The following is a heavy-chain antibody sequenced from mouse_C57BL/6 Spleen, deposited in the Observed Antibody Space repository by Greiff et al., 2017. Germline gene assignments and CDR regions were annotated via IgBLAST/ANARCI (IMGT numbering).Heavy chain of an antibody. CDR1: GFSLTSYG. V-gene: IGHV2-2*01. CDR3: ARNWGYDGYYDAMDY. CDR2: IWSGGST. J-gene: IGHJ4*01. Sequence: QVQLKESGPGLVQPSQSLSITCTVSGFSLTSYGVHWVRQSPGKGLEWLGVIWSGGSTDYNAAFISRLSISKENSKSQVFFKMNSLQADDTAIYYCARNWGYDGYYDAMDYWGQGTSVTVSS. D-gene: IGHD2-3*01.